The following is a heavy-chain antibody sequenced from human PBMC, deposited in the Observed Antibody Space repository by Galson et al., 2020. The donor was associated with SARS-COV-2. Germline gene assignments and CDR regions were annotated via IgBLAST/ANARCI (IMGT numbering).Heavy chain of an antibody. D-gene: IGHD2-8*01. CDR3: AKDNGGLLGY. Sequence: TGGSLRLSCAASGFTFSSYAMHWDRQAPGKGLEWVAVISYDGSNKYYADSVKGRFTISRDNSKNTLYLQMNSLRAEDTAVYYCAKDNGGLLGYWGQGTLVTVSS. J-gene: IGHJ4*02. V-gene: IGHV3-30*18. CDR2: ISYDGSNK. CDR1: GFTFSSYA.